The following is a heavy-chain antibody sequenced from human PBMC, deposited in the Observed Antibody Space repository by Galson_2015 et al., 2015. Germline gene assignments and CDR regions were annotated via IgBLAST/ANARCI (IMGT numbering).Heavy chain of an antibody. Sequence: LRLSCAASGFTFSSYGMHWVRQAPGKGLEWVAVIWYDGSNKYYADSVKGRFTISRDNSKNTLYLQMNSLRAEDTAVYYCARESRMIVDNDAFDIWGQGTMVTVSS. CDR3: ARESRMIVDNDAFDI. CDR1: GFTFSSYG. D-gene: IGHD3-22*01. V-gene: IGHV3-33*01. J-gene: IGHJ3*02. CDR2: IWYDGSNK.